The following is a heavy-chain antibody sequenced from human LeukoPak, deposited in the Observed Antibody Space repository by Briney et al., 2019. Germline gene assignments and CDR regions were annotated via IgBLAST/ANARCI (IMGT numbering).Heavy chain of an antibody. CDR1: GYTFTSYG. D-gene: IGHD2-15*01. V-gene: IGHV1-18*01. CDR3: ARDVRLLFGVTVVAVRHYFDY. CDR2: ISAYNGNT. J-gene: IGHJ4*02. Sequence: ASVKVSCKASGYTFTSYGISWVRQAPGQGLEWMGWISAYNGNTNYAQKLQGRVTMTTDTSTSTAYMELRSLRSDDTAVYYCARDVRLLFGVTVVAVRHYFDYWGQGTLVTVSS.